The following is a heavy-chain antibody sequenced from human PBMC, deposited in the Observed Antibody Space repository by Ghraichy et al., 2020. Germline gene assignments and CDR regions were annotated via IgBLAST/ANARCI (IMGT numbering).Heavy chain of an antibody. J-gene: IGHJ6*02. CDR3: ARTYYDILTGDATYGMDV. D-gene: IGHD3-9*01. CDR2: IIIDGSST. CDR1: GFTFSRYW. V-gene: IGHV3-74*01. Sequence: GGSLRLSCAASGFTFSRYWMHWVRQAQGKGLVWVSRIIIDGSSTTYADTVKGRFTFSSDNANNTLYLQMNSLRAEDTAADYCARTYYDILTGDATYGMDVWGQGTTATVSS.